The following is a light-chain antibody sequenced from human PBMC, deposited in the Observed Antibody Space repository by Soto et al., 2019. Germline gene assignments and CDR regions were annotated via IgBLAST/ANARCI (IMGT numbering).Light chain of an antibody. V-gene: IGKV3-20*01. Sequence: EIVLTQSPGTLSLSPGERATLSCRASQSVSSSYLAWYQQKPGQAPRLLIYGASSRATGIPDRFSGSGSGTDFTRTISRLEPEDFAVYYCHQYDRSPLTFGGGTKVEIK. CDR1: QSVSSSY. CDR3: HQYDRSPLT. CDR2: GAS. J-gene: IGKJ4*01.